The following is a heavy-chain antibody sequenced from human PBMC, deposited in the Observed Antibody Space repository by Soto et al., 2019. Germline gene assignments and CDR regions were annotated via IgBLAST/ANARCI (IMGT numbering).Heavy chain of an antibody. CDR1: GFTFSSYW. CDR2: IKQDGSEK. J-gene: IGHJ4*02. D-gene: IGHD3-16*02. CDR3: ARDWASYRYSPLGY. Sequence: GGSLRLSCAASGFTFSSYWMSWVRQAPGKGLEWVANIKQDGSEKYYVDSVKGRFTISRDNAKNSLYLQMNSLRAEDTAVYYCARDWASYRYSPLGYWGQGTLVTASS. V-gene: IGHV3-7*03.